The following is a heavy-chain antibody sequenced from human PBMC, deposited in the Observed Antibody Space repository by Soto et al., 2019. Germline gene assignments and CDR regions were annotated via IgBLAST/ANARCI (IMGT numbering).Heavy chain of an antibody. V-gene: IGHV1-3*04. CDR2: INTDTADT. D-gene: IGHD2-15*01. J-gene: IGHJ6*02. CDR1: GYTFTTSA. Sequence: QAQLVQSGAEVKKPGASVKVSCKASGYTFTTSAIHWVRQAPGQRLEWMGWINTDTADTKYSQKFQGRVTITRAATTAYMELSRLRSEDTAVYFCARSFCSGGYCYSDEDYYYYGLDVWGQGTTVTVSS. CDR3: ARSFCSGGYCYSDEDYYYYGLDV.